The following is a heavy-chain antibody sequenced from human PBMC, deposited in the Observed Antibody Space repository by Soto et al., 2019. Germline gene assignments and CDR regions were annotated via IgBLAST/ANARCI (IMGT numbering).Heavy chain of an antibody. CDR3: ATTTVTTDFDY. Sequence: QVQLVESGGGVVQPGRSLRLSCAASGFTFSSYGMHWVRQAPGKGLEWVAVISYDGSNKYYADSVKGRFTISRDNSKNTLYLQMNSLRAEDTAVYYCATTTVTTDFDYWGQGTLVTVSS. CDR1: GFTFSSYG. J-gene: IGHJ4*02. D-gene: IGHD4-17*01. CDR2: ISYDGSNK. V-gene: IGHV3-30*03.